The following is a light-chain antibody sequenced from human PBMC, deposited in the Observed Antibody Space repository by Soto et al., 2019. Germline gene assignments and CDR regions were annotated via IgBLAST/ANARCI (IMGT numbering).Light chain of an antibody. J-gene: IGKJ1*01. CDR2: ATS. V-gene: IGKV1-39*01. CDR3: QQSYSSPRT. CDR1: QSISTY. Sequence: DIQMTQSPSSVSASVGDRVTITCRASQSISTYLTWYQQKPGKAPKVLIYATSTLQSGVPSRFSGSGSGTDFILTISGLQPDDFAVYYCQQSYSSPRTFGQGTKVDIK.